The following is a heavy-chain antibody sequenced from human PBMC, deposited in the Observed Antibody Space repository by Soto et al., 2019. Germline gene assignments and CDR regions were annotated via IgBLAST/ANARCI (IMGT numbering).Heavy chain of an antibody. J-gene: IGHJ5*02. CDR1: GGTFSSYA. D-gene: IGHD6-19*01. CDR2: IIPIFGTA. V-gene: IGHV1-69*01. CDR3: ARGFLSTNTRVAGT. Sequence: QVQLVQSGAEVKKPGSSVKVSCKASGGTFSSYAISWVRQAPGQGLEWMGGIIPIFGTANYAQKFQGRVTITADECTSTAYMELSSLSSEDTAVYYCARGFLSTNTRVAGTWGQGTLVTVSS.